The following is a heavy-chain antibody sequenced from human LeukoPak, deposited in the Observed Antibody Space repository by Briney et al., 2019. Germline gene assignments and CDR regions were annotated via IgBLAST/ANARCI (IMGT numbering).Heavy chain of an antibody. CDR1: GFTFSSYA. J-gene: IGHJ4*02. D-gene: IGHD1-26*01. Sequence: GGSLRLSCAASGFTFSSYAMSWVRQAPGKGLEWVSAISGSGGSTYYAASVKCRFTISRDNSKNTLYLQMNSLRAEDTAVYYCADTKWEPTQGYFDYWGQGTLVTVSS. CDR2: ISGSGGST. CDR3: ADTKWEPTQGYFDY. V-gene: IGHV3-23*01.